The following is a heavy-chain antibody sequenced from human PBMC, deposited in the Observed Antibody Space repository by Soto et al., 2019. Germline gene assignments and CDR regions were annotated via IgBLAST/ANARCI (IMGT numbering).Heavy chain of an antibody. J-gene: IGHJ5*02. CDR3: AGERRFLANWFDP. V-gene: IGHV4-34*01. D-gene: IGHD3-3*01. CDR1: GGSFSGYY. Sequence: PSETLSLTCAVYGGSFSGYYWSWIRQPPGKGLEWIGEINHSGSTNYNPSLKSRVTISVDTSKNQFSLKLSSVTAADTAVYYCAGERRFLANWFDPWGQGTLVTVSS. CDR2: INHSGST.